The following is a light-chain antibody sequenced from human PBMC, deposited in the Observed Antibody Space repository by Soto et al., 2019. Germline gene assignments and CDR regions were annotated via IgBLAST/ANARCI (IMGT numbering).Light chain of an antibody. V-gene: IGKV3-20*01. CDR2: GAS. Sequence: EIVLTQSPGTLSLSPGEGATLSCRASQSVASSYLAWYQQKPGQAPRLIIYGASNRATGPPDRFSGGGSGTDFTLTISRLEPEDFAVYYCQQYGSSSFTFGQGTKLEIK. J-gene: IGKJ2*01. CDR1: QSVASSY. CDR3: QQYGSSSFT.